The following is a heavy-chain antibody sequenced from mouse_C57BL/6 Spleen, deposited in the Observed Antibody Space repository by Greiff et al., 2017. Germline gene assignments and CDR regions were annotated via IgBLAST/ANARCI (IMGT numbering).Heavy chain of an antibody. V-gene: IGHV5-17*01. J-gene: IGHJ4*01. D-gene: IGHD6-1*01. CDR1: GFTFSDYG. CDR3: ARDASYAMDY. CDR2: ISSGSSTI. Sequence: DVKLVESGGGLVKPGGSLKLSCAASGFTFSDYGMHWVRQAPEKGLEWVAYISSGSSTIYYADTVKGRFTISRDKAKNTLFLQMTSLRSEDTAMYYCARDASYAMDYWGQGASVTVSS.